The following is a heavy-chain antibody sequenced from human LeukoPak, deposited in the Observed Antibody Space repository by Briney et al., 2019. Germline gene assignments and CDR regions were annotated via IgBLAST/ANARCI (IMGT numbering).Heavy chain of an antibody. CDR3: ARPLSGIGYMDV. CDR2: IVYDGSKK. CDR1: GFTFNSYG. J-gene: IGHJ6*03. D-gene: IGHD1-14*01. V-gene: IGHV3-30*02. Sequence: GGSLRLSCVVSGFTFNSYGMYWVRQAPGKGPEWVASIVYDGSKKYYADSVNGRFTISRDNSKSTLYLQMNSLRAEDTAVYYCARPLSGIGYMDVWGKGTTVTVSS.